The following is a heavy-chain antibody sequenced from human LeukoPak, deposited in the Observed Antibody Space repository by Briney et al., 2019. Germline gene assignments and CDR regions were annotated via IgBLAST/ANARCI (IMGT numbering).Heavy chain of an antibody. Sequence: GASVKVSCKASGYTLTVHYIHWVRQAPGQGLEWMGWISPHSGFTMYPQRFQGRVTMTTDTSISTAFLEVRRLRSDDTAAYYCARQTGDDALDIWGQGTMITVYS. V-gene: IGHV1-2*02. CDR3: ARQTGDDALDI. CDR2: ISPHSGFT. CDR1: GYTLTVHY. D-gene: IGHD7-27*01. J-gene: IGHJ3*02.